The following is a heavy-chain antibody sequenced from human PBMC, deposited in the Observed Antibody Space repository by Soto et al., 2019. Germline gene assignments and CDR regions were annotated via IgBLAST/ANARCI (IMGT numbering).Heavy chain of an antibody. D-gene: IGHD6-19*01. V-gene: IGHV4-4*07. CDR1: GDSFSSYY. Sequence: QVQLQESGPGLVKPSETLSLTCTVSGDSFSSYYWSWVRQPAGKGLEWIGRIYISGSTNYNPSLESRVTMSVDRSKNQFSLKVTSVTAADTAVYFCVTERTVAATGWFDPWGQGILVTVSS. CDR3: VTERTVAATGWFDP. J-gene: IGHJ5*02. CDR2: IYISGST.